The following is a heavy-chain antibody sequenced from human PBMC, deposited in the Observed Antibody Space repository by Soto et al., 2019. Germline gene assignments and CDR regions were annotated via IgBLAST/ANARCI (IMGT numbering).Heavy chain of an antibody. CDR2: SHQSGKT. Sequence: QVQLQESGPGLVKPSGTLSLTCAVSGVSISSHDWWTWVRQPPGKGLEWIGESHQSGKTNYNSSLESRVTRTVDKSKNQFSLKLTSVTVADTAVYYCATRDSSRFYWGQGTLVTVSS. J-gene: IGHJ4*02. V-gene: IGHV4-4*02. CDR3: ATRDSSRFY. D-gene: IGHD6-13*01. CDR1: GVSISSHDW.